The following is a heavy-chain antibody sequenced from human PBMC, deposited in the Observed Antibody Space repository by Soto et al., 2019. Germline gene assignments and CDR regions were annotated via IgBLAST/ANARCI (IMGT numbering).Heavy chain of an antibody. V-gene: IGHV4-59*08. CDR1: GGSINSYY. CDR3: ARLQWELTFDH. CDR2: IDYSGST. Sequence: QVQLQESGPGLVKPSETLSLTCTVSGGSINSYYWSWIRQPPGKGLEWIGYIDYSGSTHYNPSLKSRVTMSVDTSKNQFSLKLSSVTAADTGVYYCARLQWELTFDHWGQGTLVIVSS. J-gene: IGHJ4*02. D-gene: IGHD1-26*01.